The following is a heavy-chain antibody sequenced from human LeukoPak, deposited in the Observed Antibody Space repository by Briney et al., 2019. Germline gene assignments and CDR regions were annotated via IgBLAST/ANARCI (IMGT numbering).Heavy chain of an antibody. CDR3: AKSYSSSWTRYFDD. Sequence: PGGSLRLSCAASGFTISSYAMSWVRQAPGKGLEWVSAISGSGDNTYYADSVKGRITISRDNSKNTLYLQMSSLRAEDTAVYYCAKSYSSSWTRYFDDWGQGILVTASS. D-gene: IGHD6-13*01. CDR1: GFTISSYA. V-gene: IGHV3-23*01. J-gene: IGHJ4*02. CDR2: ISGSGDNT.